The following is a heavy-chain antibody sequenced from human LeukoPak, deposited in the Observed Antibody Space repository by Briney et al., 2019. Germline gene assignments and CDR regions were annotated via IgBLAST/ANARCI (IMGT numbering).Heavy chain of an antibody. J-gene: IGHJ4*02. CDR3: ARRAGAYSHPYDY. D-gene: IGHD4/OR15-4a*01. V-gene: IGHV3-23*01. CDR1: GFTFSTYA. Sequence: GGSLRLSCAASGFTFSTYAMSWVRQAPGKGLAWVASVKSDGAGTHYADSVKGRFTISRDNSKNILYLQMNSLRAEDTAVYYCARRAGAYSHPYDYWGQGTLVTVSS. CDR2: VKSDGAGT.